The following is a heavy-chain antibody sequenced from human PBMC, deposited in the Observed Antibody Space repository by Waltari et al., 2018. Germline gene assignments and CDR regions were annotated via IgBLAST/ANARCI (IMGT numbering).Heavy chain of an antibody. CDR3: ARQDYYSVKCYFDL. D-gene: IGHD3-22*01. J-gene: IGHJ2*01. CDR2: IFYSGHT. V-gene: IGHV4-39*01. CDR1: GGSISSVAYY. Sequence: QLQLQESGPGLVKPSETVSPTCPVSGGSISSVAYYWGWVRQPPGKGLEFMASIFYSGHTYYNPSLESRVTIAVDTSKNQFSLELTSVTDADTSVYYCARQDYYSVKCYFDLWGRGTLVTVSS.